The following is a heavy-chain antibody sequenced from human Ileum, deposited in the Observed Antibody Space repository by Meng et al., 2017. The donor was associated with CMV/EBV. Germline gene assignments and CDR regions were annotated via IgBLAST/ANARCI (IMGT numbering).Heavy chain of an antibody. V-gene: IGHV5-51*01. D-gene: IGHD1-14*01. CDR3: ARANHHRQSEIDY. Sequence: GESLKISCKASGYDFSSYWIAWVRQLPGKGLEWVGNIYPDDSDINYSPSFQGQVAISADQSINTAYLYWNSLEASDTAMYYCARANHHRQSEIDYWGQGAQVTVSS. J-gene: IGHJ4*02. CDR1: GYDFSSYW. CDR2: IYPDDSDI.